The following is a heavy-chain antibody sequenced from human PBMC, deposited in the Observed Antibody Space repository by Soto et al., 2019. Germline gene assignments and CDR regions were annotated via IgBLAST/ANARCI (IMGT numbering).Heavy chain of an antibody. CDR2: ISGSGVST. D-gene: IGHD3-22*01. J-gene: IGHJ5*02. V-gene: IGHV3-23*01. Sequence: HPGGSLRLSCEASGFTFSSYAMSWVRQAPGKGLEWVSAISGSGVSTYYADSVKGRFTISRDNSKNTLYLQMNSLRAEDTAVYYCAKDPTYTKQTMIVVVIPWGQGTLVTVSS. CDR3: AKDPTYTKQTMIVVVIP. CDR1: GFTFSSYA.